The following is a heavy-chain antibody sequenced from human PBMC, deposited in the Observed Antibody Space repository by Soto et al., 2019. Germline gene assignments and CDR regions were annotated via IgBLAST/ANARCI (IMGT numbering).Heavy chain of an antibody. CDR2: ISAYNGNT. D-gene: IGHD2-15*01. Sequence: QVQPVQSGAEVKKPGASVKVSCKASGYTFTSYGISWVRQAPGQGLEWMGWISAYNGNTNYAQKLQGRVTMTTDTSTSTAYMELRSLRSDDTAVYYCARIHRDIVVVVAATAFDIWGQGTMVTVSS. J-gene: IGHJ3*02. CDR3: ARIHRDIVVVVAATAFDI. V-gene: IGHV1-18*01. CDR1: GYTFTSYG.